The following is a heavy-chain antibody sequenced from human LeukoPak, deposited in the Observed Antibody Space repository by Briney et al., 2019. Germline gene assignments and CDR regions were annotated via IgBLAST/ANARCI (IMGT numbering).Heavy chain of an antibody. CDR2: IYYSGST. Sequence: SETLSLTCTVSGGSISSYYWSWIRQPPGKGLEWIGYIYYSGSTSYNPSLKSRVTISVDTSSNQFSLMLSSVTAADTAVYYCARRPQSLKAAGTDYWGQGTLVTVSS. V-gene: IGHV4-59*12. D-gene: IGHD6-13*01. CDR1: GGSISSYY. CDR3: ARRPQSLKAAGTDY. J-gene: IGHJ4*02.